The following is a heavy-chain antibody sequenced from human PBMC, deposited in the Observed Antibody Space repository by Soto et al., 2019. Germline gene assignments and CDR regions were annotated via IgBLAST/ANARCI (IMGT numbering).Heavy chain of an antibody. CDR1: GFTFSSYW. V-gene: IGHV3-74*01. CDR3: AKARCTTSNCYVPDY. J-gene: IGHJ4*02. CDR2: INSGGSST. Sequence: GGSLRLSCAASGFTFSSYWMHWVRQAPGKGLEWVSRINSGGSSTTYADSVQGRFTISRDNPKKTLYLQMNSLRAEDTAVYYCAKARCTTSNCYVPDYWGQGTLVTVSS. D-gene: IGHD2-8*01.